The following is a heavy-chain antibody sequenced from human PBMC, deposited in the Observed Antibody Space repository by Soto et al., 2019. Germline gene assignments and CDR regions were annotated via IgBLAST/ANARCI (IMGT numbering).Heavy chain of an antibody. CDR3: AKDTQDYYDSSGYLSWSYGMDV. CDR1: GFTFDDYT. V-gene: IGHV3-43*01. D-gene: IGHD3-22*01. Sequence: HPGGSLRISCAASGFTFDDYTMHWVRQAPGKGLEWVSLISWDGGSTYYADSVKGRFTISRDNSKNSLYLQMNSLRTEDTALYYCAKDTQDYYDSSGYLSWSYGMDVWGQGTTVTVSS. CDR2: ISWDGGST. J-gene: IGHJ6*02.